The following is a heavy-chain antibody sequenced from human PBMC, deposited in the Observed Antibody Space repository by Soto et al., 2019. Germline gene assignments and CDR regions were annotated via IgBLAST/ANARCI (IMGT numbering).Heavy chain of an antibody. J-gene: IGHJ6*02. D-gene: IGHD3-22*01. Sequence: ASVKVSCKASGYTFTSYYMHWVRQAPGQGFEWMGIINPSGGSTSYAQKFQGRVTMTRDTSKSTVYMELSSLRSEDMAVYYCARDRYYYDSSGYYYGMDVWGQGTTVTVSS. CDR3: ARDRYYYDSSGYYYGMDV. CDR2: INPSGGST. V-gene: IGHV1-46*01. CDR1: GYTFTSYY.